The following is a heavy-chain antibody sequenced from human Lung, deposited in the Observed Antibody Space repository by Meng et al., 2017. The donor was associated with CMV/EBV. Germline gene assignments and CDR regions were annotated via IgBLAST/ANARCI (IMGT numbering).Heavy chain of an antibody. J-gene: IGHJ4*02. CDR1: GDIVSSNSAA. CDR2: TYYRSKWYH. Sequence: LQQSGPGLVKPSQTLSLTCAISGDIVSSNSAAWHWIRQSPSRGLEWLGRTYYRSKWYHEYAVSVKSRITISPDTPKNQFSLQLNSMTPEDTAVYYCARGINGGCGDWGQGTLVTVSS. V-gene: IGHV6-1*01. D-gene: IGHD4-23*01. CDR3: ARGINGGCGD.